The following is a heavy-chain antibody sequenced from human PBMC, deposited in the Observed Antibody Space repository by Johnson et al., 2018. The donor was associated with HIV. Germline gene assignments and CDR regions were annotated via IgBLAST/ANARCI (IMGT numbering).Heavy chain of an antibody. CDR3: AREIRITMIKGHGGVAFDI. J-gene: IGHJ3*02. CDR1: GFTFSNYW. Sequence: VQLVESGGGVVRPGGSLRLSCAASGFTFSNYWMHWVRQAPGKGLEWVSGISWNSGSTYYADSVKGRFTISRDNAKNSLYLQMNSLRAEDTALYYCAREIRITMIKGHGGVAFDIWGQGTMVTVSS. V-gene: IGHV3-20*04. D-gene: IGHD3-22*01. CDR2: ISWNSGST.